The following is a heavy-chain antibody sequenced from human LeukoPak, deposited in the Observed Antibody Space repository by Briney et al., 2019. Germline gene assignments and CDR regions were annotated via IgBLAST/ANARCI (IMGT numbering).Heavy chain of an antibody. J-gene: IGHJ4*02. CDR2: ISPNNGNA. CDR3: ARDRDSSGWHVADY. Sequence: ASVKASCKASGYTLTGYYIHWVRQAPGQGLEWMGLISPNNGNANYAQKFQGRVTMTTDTPTNTAYMEMRSLRSDNTAVYYCARDRDSSGWHVADYWGQGTLVTVSS. CDR1: GYTLTGYY. D-gene: IGHD6-19*01. V-gene: IGHV1-18*04.